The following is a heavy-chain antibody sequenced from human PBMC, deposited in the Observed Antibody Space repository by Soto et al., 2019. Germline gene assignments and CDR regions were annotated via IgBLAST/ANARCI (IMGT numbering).Heavy chain of an antibody. CDR2: ISNDGSNK. Sequence: PGGSLRLSCAASGFSFSTYGMHWVRQAPGKGLEWVAFISNDGSNKYYADSVKGRFTISRDNSKNTLYLQMNSLRAEDTAVYYYAKELGNYWPFTYWARGTLVPVSS. V-gene: IGHV3-30*18. CDR1: GFSFSTYG. J-gene: IGHJ4*02. D-gene: IGHD1-7*01. CDR3: AKELGNYWPFTY.